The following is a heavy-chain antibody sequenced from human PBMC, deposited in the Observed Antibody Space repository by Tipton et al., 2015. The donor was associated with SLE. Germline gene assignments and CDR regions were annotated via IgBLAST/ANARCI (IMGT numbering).Heavy chain of an antibody. Sequence: PLRLSCAASGFTFRTYAMSWVRQAPGEGLEWASLISSSGYGTYYADCVKGRFTTSRDNSKNTLHLQMDSLRADDSAVYYCAKYRSGGNYVYYAMDIWGEGTTVIVSS. CDR3: AKYRSGGNYVYYAMDI. V-gene: IGHV3-23*01. CDR2: ISSSGYGT. CDR1: GFTFRTYA. J-gene: IGHJ6*04. D-gene: IGHD1-26*01.